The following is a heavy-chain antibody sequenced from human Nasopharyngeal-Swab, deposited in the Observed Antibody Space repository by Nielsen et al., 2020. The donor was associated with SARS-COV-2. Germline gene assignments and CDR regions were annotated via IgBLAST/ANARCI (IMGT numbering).Heavy chain of an antibody. D-gene: IGHD3-22*01. J-gene: IGHJ3*02. V-gene: IGHV3-21*01. CDR3: ARSHDSHDAFDI. CDR2: ISSSSSYI. Sequence: GGSLRLSCAASGFTFSSYSMNWVRQAPGKGLEWVSSISSSSSYIYYADSVKGRFTISRDNAKNSLYLQMNSLRAEDTAVYYCARSHDSHDAFDIWGQGTMVTVSS. CDR1: GFTFSSYS.